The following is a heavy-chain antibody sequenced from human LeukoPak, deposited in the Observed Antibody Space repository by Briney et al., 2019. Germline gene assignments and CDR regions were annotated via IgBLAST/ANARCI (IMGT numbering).Heavy chain of an antibody. CDR1: GFTFSSYA. V-gene: IGHV3-23*01. Sequence: TGGSLRLSCAASGFTFSSYAMSWVRQALGKGLEWVSAISGSGGSTYYADSVKGRFTISRDNSKNTLYLQMNSLRAEDTAVYYCASHARGYSYGPSYYYYYMDVWGKGTTVTVSS. J-gene: IGHJ6*03. D-gene: IGHD5-18*01. CDR3: ASHARGYSYGPSYYYYYMDV. CDR2: ISGSGGST.